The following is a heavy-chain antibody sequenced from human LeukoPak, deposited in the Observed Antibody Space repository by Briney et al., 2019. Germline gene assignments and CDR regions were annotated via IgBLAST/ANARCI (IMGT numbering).Heavy chain of an antibody. CDR2: MNPNSGNT. D-gene: IGHD3-3*01. CDR1: GYTFTSYD. Sequence: ASVKVSCKASGYTFTSYDINWVRQATGQGLEWMGWMNPNSGNTGYAQKFQGRVTMTRNTSISTAYMELSSLRSEDTAVYYCARVSRITIFGVVIQENYYYMDVWGKGTTVTVSS. V-gene: IGHV1-8*01. CDR3: ARVSRITIFGVVIQENYYYMDV. J-gene: IGHJ6*03.